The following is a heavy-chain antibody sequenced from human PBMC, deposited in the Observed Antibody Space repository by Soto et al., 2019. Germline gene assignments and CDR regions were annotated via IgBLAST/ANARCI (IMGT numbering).Heavy chain of an antibody. CDR2: ISSSSSYI. V-gene: IGHV3-21*01. J-gene: IGHJ4*02. Sequence: EVQLVESGGGLVKPGGSLRLSCAASGFTFSSYSMNWVRQAPGKGLEWVSSISSSSSYIYYADSVKGRFTISRDNPKNSLYMQMNSLRAEDTAVYYCARLTSYDSSGYSCYWGQGTLVTVSS. CDR1: GFTFSSYS. D-gene: IGHD3-22*01. CDR3: ARLTSYDSSGYSCY.